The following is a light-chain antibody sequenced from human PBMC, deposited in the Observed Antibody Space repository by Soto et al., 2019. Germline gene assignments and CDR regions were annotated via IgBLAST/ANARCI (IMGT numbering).Light chain of an antibody. J-gene: IGKJ5*01. CDR2: AAS. V-gene: IGKV1-9*01. Sequence: DIQLTQSPSFLSASVGDRVTITCRASQGISSYLAWYQQKPGKAPKLLIYAASTLQSGVPSRFSGSGSGTEFTLTISSLQPEDFATYYCQQLNSYQITFGQGTRVEIK. CDR1: QGISSY. CDR3: QQLNSYQIT.